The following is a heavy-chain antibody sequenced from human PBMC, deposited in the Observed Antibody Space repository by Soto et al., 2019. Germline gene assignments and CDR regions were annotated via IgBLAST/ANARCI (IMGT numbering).Heavy chain of an antibody. CDR3: ARDEYPGVY. V-gene: IGHV3-30-3*01. CDR2: ISYDGSDK. J-gene: IGHJ4*02. D-gene: IGHD6-6*01. Sequence: GGSLRLSCAASGFTFSSYAMHWVRQAPGKGLEWVAVISYDGSDKYYADSVKGRFTISRDNSKNTLYLQMNSLKTEDTAVYYCARDEYPGVYWGQGTLVTVSS. CDR1: GFTFSSYA.